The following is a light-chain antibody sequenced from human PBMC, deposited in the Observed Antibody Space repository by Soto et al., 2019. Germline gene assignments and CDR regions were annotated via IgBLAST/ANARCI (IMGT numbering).Light chain of an antibody. Sequence: ESGLTQSPVTLSLSPGGTASLSCTASQSVRRSYLAWYQQKPGQDPRLLIYVASSRATGIPDRFSGSGSGTDFTLTISRLEPEDFAVYYCQQYRRTPLTFGQGAKVDIK. J-gene: IGKJ1*01. V-gene: IGKV3-20*01. CDR2: VAS. CDR3: QQYRRTPLT. CDR1: QSVRRSY.